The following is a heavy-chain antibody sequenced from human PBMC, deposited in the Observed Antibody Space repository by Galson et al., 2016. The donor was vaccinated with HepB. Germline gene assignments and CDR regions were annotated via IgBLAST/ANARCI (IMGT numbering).Heavy chain of an antibody. V-gene: IGHV3-23*01. D-gene: IGHD3-22*01. CDR2: ISASGGIT. CDR1: GFPFSTHA. CDR3: AKGSQTSGYYGSYYFDY. J-gene: IGHJ4*02. Sequence: SLRLSCAASGFPFSTHAMTWVRQAPGKGLEWVSTISASGGITFYADSVKGRFTISRDNSKSTLYLQVNNLRAEDTAVYYCAKGSQTSGYYGSYYFDYWGQGTLVTVSS.